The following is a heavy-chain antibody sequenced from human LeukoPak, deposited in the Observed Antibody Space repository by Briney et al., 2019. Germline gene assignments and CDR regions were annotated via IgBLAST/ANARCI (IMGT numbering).Heavy chain of an antibody. J-gene: IGHJ4*02. CDR3: ARDLVVVAATNPTADFGY. Sequence: PGGSLRLSCAASGFTFSSYSMNWVRQAPGKGLEWVSSISSSSSYIYYADSVKGRFTISRDNAKNSLYLQMNSLRAEDTAVYYCARDLVVVAATNPTADFGYWGQGTLVTVSS. CDR2: ISSSSSYI. CDR1: GFTFSSYS. V-gene: IGHV3-21*01. D-gene: IGHD2-15*01.